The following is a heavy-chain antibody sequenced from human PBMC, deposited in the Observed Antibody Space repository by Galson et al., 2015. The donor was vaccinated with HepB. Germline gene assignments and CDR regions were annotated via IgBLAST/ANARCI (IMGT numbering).Heavy chain of an antibody. D-gene: IGHD6-19*01. Sequence: SLRLSCAASGVTFSNYGFNWVRQAPGKGLEWVTVISYDGRNKHYADSVKGRFTISRDNSKNMVYLQMNSLRAEDTALYYCAKDPYLYSALAGTMAGFDYWGQGTLVTVSS. J-gene: IGHJ4*02. CDR3: AKDPYLYSALAGTMAGFDY. V-gene: IGHV3-30*18. CDR1: GVTFSNYG. CDR2: ISYDGRNK.